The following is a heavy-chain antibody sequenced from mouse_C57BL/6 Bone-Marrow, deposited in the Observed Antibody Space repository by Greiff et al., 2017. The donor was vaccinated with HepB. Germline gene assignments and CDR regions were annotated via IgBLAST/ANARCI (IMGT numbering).Heavy chain of an antibody. D-gene: IGHD2-5*01. V-gene: IGHV5-4*03. CDR3: ARRGYYSIYWYFDV. CDR2: ISDAGSYT. CDR1: GFTFSSYA. J-gene: IGHJ1*03. Sequence: EVKLEESGGGLVKPGGSLKLSCAASGFTFSSYAMSWVRQTPEKRLEWVATISDAGSYTYYPDNVKGRFTISRDNSKNNLYLQMSHLKSEATAMYYCARRGYYSIYWYFDVWGTGTTVTVSS.